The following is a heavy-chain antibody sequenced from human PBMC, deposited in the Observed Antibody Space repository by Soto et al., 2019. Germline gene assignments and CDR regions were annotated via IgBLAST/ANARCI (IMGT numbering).Heavy chain of an antibody. CDR2: ISYDGDNE. J-gene: IGHJ4*02. Sequence: QVQLVESGGGVVQPGRSLRLSCAASGFTFSNYAMHWVRQAPGKGLEWLAIISYDGDNEYYADSVRGRFSISRDNSKNTLQLQTNNLRHEDTAVYYCAKDGGPAYCYSPGCSAKHFNYWGQGTLVTVSS. D-gene: IGHD2-2*01. CDR1: GFTFSNYA. CDR3: AKDGGPAYCYSPGCSAKHFNY. V-gene: IGHV3-30*18.